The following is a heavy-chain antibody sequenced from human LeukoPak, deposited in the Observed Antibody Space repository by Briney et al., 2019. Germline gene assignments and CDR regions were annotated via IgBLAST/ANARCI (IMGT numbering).Heavy chain of an antibody. Sequence: ASVKVSCKASGYTFTGYYMHWVRQAPGQGLEWMGWINPNSGGTNYAQKFQGRVTMTRDTSISTAYMELSRLRSDDTAVYHCARGYDFWSGYSYWGQGTLVTVSS. CDR3: ARGYDFWSGYSY. CDR1: GYTFTGYY. J-gene: IGHJ4*02. D-gene: IGHD3-3*01. CDR2: INPNSGGT. V-gene: IGHV1-2*02.